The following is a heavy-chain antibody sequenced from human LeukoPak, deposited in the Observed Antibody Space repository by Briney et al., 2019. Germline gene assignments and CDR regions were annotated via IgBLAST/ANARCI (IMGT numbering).Heavy chain of an antibody. CDR2: IFYSGST. CDR3: ARSSLEYYDILTGFHE. CDR1: GASINSDTSY. V-gene: IGHV4-39*07. J-gene: IGHJ1*01. Sequence: SETLSLTCTVSGASINSDTSYWAWIRQPPGKGLEWVGNIFYSGSTSYKPSLKRRVTISVDPSKNQFSLKLSSVTAADTAVYYCARSSLEYYDILTGFHEWGQGTLVTVSS. D-gene: IGHD3-9*01.